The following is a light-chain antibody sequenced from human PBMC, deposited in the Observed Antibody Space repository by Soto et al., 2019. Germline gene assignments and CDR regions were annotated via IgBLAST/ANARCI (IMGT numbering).Light chain of an antibody. Sequence: EIVFTQSPDTLSLSPGERATLSCRASQSVTSNYLAWYQQKPGQAPRLILSGASSRANGIPDRFSGSGSGTDFTLTISRLEPEDFAVYYCYQYGNPPAFTFGGGTKVDIK. CDR2: GAS. CDR3: YQYGNPPAFT. V-gene: IGKV3-20*01. J-gene: IGKJ4*01. CDR1: QSVTSNY.